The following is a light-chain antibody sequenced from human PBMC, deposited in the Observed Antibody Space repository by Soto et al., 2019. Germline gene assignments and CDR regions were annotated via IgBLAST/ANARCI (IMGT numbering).Light chain of an antibody. Sequence: DIQMTQSPSSLSASVGDRVTITCRASQSISSYLNWYQQKPGKAPKLLIYAASILQSGVPSRFSGSGSGTDFTLTISSLQPEDFAPYYCQQSYSTLWTFGQGTKVEIK. CDR1: QSISSY. CDR2: AAS. CDR3: QQSYSTLWT. V-gene: IGKV1-39*01. J-gene: IGKJ1*01.